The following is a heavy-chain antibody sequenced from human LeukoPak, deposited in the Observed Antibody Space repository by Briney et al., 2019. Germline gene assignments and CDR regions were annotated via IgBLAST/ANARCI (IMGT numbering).Heavy chain of an antibody. Sequence: GGSLRLSCAASGFTFSSYAMHWVRQAPGKGLEWVAVISYDGSNKYYADSVKGRFTISRDNCKNTLYLQMNSLRAEDTAVYYCAKGWYGDYWGQGTLVTVSS. CDR1: GFTFSSYA. CDR2: ISYDGSNK. V-gene: IGHV3-30-3*01. CDR3: AKGWYGDY. J-gene: IGHJ4*02. D-gene: IGHD6-13*01.